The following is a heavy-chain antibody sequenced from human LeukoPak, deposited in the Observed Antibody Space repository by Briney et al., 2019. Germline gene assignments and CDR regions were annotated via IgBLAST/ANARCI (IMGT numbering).Heavy chain of an antibody. CDR1: RFTFSNFG. CDR2: IRGSGGNT. V-gene: IGHV3-23*01. Sequence: GGSLRLSCAASRFTFSNFGMNWVRQAPGNRLEWVSSIRGSGGNTYYADSVEGRFTISRDNSRNMLHLQMNSLRAEDTAVYYCAKDDYYDSSGYLPHWGQGTLVTVSS. CDR3: AKDDYYDSSGYLPH. J-gene: IGHJ4*02. D-gene: IGHD3-22*01.